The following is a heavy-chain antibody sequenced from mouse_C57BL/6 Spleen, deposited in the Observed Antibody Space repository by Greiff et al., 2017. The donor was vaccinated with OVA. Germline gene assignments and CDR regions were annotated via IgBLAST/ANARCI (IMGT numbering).Heavy chain of an antibody. Sequence: EVQLQQSGAELVRPGASVKLSCTASGFNIKDDYMHWVKQRPEQGLEWIGWIDPENGDTEYASKFQGKATITADTSSNTAYLQLSSLTSEDTAVYYCTGVRQRYFDVWGTGTTVTVSS. CDR1: GFNIKDDY. V-gene: IGHV14-4*01. D-gene: IGHD2-14*01. J-gene: IGHJ1*03. CDR3: TGVRQRYFDV. CDR2: IDPENGDT.